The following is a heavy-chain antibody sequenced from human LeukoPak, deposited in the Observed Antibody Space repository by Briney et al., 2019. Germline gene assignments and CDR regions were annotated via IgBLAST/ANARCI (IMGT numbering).Heavy chain of an antibody. D-gene: IGHD3-10*01. CDR3: ASRVYYGSGSLCMDV. CDR2: ISGSGGST. V-gene: IGHV3-23*01. CDR1: GFTFSSYA. Sequence: AGGSLRLSCAASGFTFSSYAMSWVRQAPGKGLEWVSAISGSGGSTYYADSVKGRFTISRHNSKNTLYLQMNSLRAEDTAVYYCASRVYYGSGSLCMDVWGQGTTVTVSS. J-gene: IGHJ6*02.